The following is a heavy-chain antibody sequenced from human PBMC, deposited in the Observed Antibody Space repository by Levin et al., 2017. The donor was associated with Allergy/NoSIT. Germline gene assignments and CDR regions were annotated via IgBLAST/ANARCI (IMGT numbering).Heavy chain of an antibody. V-gene: IGHV4-59*01. D-gene: IGHD2-21*01. CDR1: GASISTYF. CDR3: ARAPKGGIASTSFEL. Sequence: PSETLSLTCTVSGASISTYFWHWIRQSPGKGLEWIGYVYYSGSTNYNPSLQSRVAITVDASKNQFSLKLTSVTAADTALYYCARAPKGGIASTSFELWGQGTLVTVSS. J-gene: IGHJ1*01. CDR2: VYYSGST.